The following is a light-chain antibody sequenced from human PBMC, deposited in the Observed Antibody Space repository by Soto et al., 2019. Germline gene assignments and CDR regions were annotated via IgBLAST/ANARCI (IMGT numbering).Light chain of an antibody. CDR3: QQLNSFPFS. CDR1: QAIDTY. V-gene: IGKV1-9*01. CDR2: AAS. Sequence: DIQLTQSPSFLSASVGDRVTITCRASQAIDTYLAWYQQKPGKAPKLLIYAASLLQSGVPSRFSGSGSGTEFTLPINSLQPEDFASYYCQQLNSFPFSFGQGTRLEIK. J-gene: IGKJ5*01.